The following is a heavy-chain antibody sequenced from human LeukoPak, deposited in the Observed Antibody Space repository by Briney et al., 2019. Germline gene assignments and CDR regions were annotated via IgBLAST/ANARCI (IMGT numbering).Heavy chain of an antibody. J-gene: IGHJ4*02. V-gene: IGHV6-1*01. CDR1: GDSVSSNSAA. D-gene: IGHD3-10*01. CDR2: TYYRSKWYN. CDR3: ARDLYYYGSGSYYKPLDY. Sequence: SQTLSLTCTISGDSVSSNSAAWNWIRQSPSRGLEWLGRTYYRSKWYNDYAVSVKSRITINPDTSKNQFSLQLNSVTPEDTAVYYCARDLYYYGSGSYYKPLDYWGQGTLVTVSS.